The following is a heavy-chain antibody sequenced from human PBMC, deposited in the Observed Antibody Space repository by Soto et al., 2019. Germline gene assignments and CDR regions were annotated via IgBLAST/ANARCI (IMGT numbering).Heavy chain of an antibody. CDR1: GFTFSSNG. CDR2: VAYDGSKT. D-gene: IGHD3-22*01. V-gene: IGHV3-30*03. CDR3: ARWVGGSMYDNSGKYDT. Sequence: QVQLVESGGGVVKPGRSLRLTCAASGFTFSSNGMHWVRQAPGKELEWVASVAYDGSKTYYGDSVRGRFTISRDNSEKMLYLQMNSLSAEDTAVYYCARWVGGSMYDNSGKYDTWGQGTLVTVSA. J-gene: IGHJ5*02.